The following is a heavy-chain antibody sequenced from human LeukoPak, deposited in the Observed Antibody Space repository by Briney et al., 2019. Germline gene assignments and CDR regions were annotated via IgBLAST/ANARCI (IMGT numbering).Heavy chain of an antibody. Sequence: GASVKVSCKASGGTFSSYAISWVRQAPGQGLEWMGGIIPIFGTANYAQKFQGRVTITADESTSTAYMELSSLRSEDTAVYYCARGLEGGYSYGSRDYWGQGTLVTVSS. V-gene: IGHV1-69*13. CDR3: ARGLEGGYSYGSRDY. CDR1: GGTFSSYA. J-gene: IGHJ4*02. D-gene: IGHD5-18*01. CDR2: IIPIFGTA.